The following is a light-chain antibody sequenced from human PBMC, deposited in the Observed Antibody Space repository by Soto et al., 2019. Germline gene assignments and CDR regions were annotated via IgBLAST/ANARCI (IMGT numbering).Light chain of an antibody. CDR2: GAS. V-gene: IGKV1-39*01. Sequence: DIEMTQSPSFLSASAGDRITLTCRASQNIGKYVNWYQQSPGKAPNLLIFGASNLQSGVPSRFGGSGSGTEFTLTINSLQPEDFATYFCQRVFTAPYTLGQGTKVDIK. CDR1: QNIGKY. CDR3: QRVFTAPYT. J-gene: IGKJ1*01.